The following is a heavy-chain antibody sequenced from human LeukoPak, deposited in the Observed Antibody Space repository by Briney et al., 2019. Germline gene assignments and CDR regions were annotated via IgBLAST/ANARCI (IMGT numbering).Heavy chain of an antibody. CDR3: ARGLN. J-gene: IGHJ4*02. Sequence: SETLSLTCAVSGHSISGSSYYWAWPRQPPGKGLEWIGSIYYSGSTYYSPSLKSRVTISVDTSKNQFSLKLSSVTAAETAVYYCARGLNWGQGTLVTVSS. CDR2: IYYSGST. CDR1: GHSISGSSYY. V-gene: IGHV4-39*01. D-gene: IGHD3-22*01.